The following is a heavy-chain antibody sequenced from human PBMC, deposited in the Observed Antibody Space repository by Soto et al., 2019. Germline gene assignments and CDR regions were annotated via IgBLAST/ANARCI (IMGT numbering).Heavy chain of an antibody. D-gene: IGHD4-17*01. Sequence: SETLSITCTVSGDSVSDDDYYWNWIRQSPGKGLEWIGHIYYNGNTYYNPSLKSRLTMSLDTSQNQFSLHLTSVIAADSALYFCARATTVTSSFFFYGLDIWGQGTTVT. CDR1: GDSVSDDDYY. V-gene: IGHV4-30-4*01. J-gene: IGHJ6*02. CDR2: IYYNGNT. CDR3: ARATTVTSSFFFYGLDI.